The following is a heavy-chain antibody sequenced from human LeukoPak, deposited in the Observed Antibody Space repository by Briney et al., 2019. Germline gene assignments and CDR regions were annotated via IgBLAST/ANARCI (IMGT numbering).Heavy chain of an antibody. Sequence: GGSLRLSCAASGFTFSSYSMNWVRQAPGKGLEWVAVISYDGSNKYYADSVKGRFTISRDNSKNTLYLQMNSLRAEDTAVYYCASGAYSSSWYGGGKVDYWGQGTLVTVSS. D-gene: IGHD6-13*01. CDR1: GFTFSSYS. V-gene: IGHV3-30*03. J-gene: IGHJ4*02. CDR3: ASGAYSSSWYGGGKVDY. CDR2: ISYDGSNK.